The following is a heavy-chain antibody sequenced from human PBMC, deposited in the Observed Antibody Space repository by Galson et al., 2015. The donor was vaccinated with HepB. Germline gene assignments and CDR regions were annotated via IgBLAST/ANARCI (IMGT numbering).Heavy chain of an antibody. D-gene: IGHD1-7*01. CDR2: ISSSSSYI. Sequence: SLRLSCAASGFTFSSYSMNWVRQAPGKGLEWISSISSSSSYIYYADSVKGRFTISRDNAKNSLYLQMNSLRAEDTAVYYCARDWGGITGTKDAFDIWGQGTMVTVSS. V-gene: IGHV3-21*01. J-gene: IGHJ3*02. CDR3: ARDWGGITGTKDAFDI. CDR1: GFTFSSYS.